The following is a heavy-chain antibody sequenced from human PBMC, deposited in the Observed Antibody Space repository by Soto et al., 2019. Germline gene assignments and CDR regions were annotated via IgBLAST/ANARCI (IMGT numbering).Heavy chain of an antibody. D-gene: IGHD6-19*01. V-gene: IGHV3-66*01. Sequence: HPGGSLRLSCAASGFTVSYYYMSWVRQAPGKGLEWISVVYSGGSTYYADSVKGKFTISRDNSKNTLYLQMNSLRAEDTAVYYCARGNIGVAGARLPYYFDYWGQGTLVTVSS. CDR3: ARGNIGVAGARLPYYFDY. CDR1: GFTVSYYY. CDR2: VYSGGST. J-gene: IGHJ4*02.